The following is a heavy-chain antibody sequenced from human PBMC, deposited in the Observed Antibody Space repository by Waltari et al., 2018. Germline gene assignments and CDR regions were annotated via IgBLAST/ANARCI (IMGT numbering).Heavy chain of an antibody. J-gene: IGHJ6*02. CDR2: IYYSGST. CDR3: ARHPGSSSRLVYYYGMDV. CDR1: GGSISSSSYY. D-gene: IGHD6-6*01. Sequence: QLQLQESGPGLVKPSETLSLTCTVSGGSISSSSYYWGWIRQPPGKGLEWIGSIYYSGSTYYNPSLKSRVTISVDTSKNQFSLKLSSVTAADTAVYYCARHPGSSSRLVYYYGMDVWGQGTTVTVSS. V-gene: IGHV4-39*01.